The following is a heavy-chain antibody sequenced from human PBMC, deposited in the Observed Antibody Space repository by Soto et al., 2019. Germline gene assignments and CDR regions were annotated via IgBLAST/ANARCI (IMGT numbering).Heavy chain of an antibody. J-gene: IGHJ6*02. CDR2: TYYRSKWYY. CDR3: AMAGGYNYGRDYYYYGMKV. Sequence: PSQTLSLTCAISGDSVSSNSAAWNWIRQSPSRGLEWLGRTYYRSKWYYDYALSVKSRITINPDTSKNQFSLQLDSVTPDDTAVYYCAMAGGYNYGRDYYYYGMKVWGQGTTVTVSS. D-gene: IGHD5-18*01. V-gene: IGHV6-1*01. CDR1: GDSVSSNSAA.